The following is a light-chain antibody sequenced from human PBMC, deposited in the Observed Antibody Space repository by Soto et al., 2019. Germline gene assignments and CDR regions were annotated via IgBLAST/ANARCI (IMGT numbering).Light chain of an antibody. Sequence: EVVMTQSPLSLPVTLGQPASISCRSSQSLVYSDGNTYLNWFHQRPGQSPRRLIYKVSNRDSGVPDRFSCSGSGPDFTMKISRVEAEDVGGYYCMQGTYWPRLNFGGGTKVEIK. CDR1: QSLVYSDGNTY. CDR3: MQGTYWPRLN. V-gene: IGKV2-30*01. J-gene: IGKJ4*01. CDR2: KVS.